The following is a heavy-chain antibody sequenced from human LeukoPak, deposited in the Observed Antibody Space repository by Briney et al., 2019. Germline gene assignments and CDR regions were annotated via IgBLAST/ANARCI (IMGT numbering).Heavy chain of an antibody. CDR1: GGTFSSYA. Sequence: SVKVSCKASGGTFSSYAISWVRQAPGQGLEWMGGIIPIFGTANYAQKFQGRVTITTDESTSTAYMELSSLRSEDTAVYYCARDRRSDYSNYYYSYYMDVWGKGTTVTASS. D-gene: IGHD4-11*01. V-gene: IGHV1-69*05. J-gene: IGHJ6*03. CDR3: ARDRRSDYSNYYYSYYMDV. CDR2: IIPIFGTA.